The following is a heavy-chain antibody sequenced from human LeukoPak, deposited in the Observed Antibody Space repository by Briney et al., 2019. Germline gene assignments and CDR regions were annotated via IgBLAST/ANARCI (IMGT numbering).Heavy chain of an antibody. CDR3: VRGGAYCGGDCSGSLWYFDL. V-gene: IGHV3-30*03. J-gene: IGHJ2*01. Sequence: GGSLRLSCAASGFAFSPYDMHWVRQAPGKTLEWVAVISFDGNNKNYTESVRGRFTISRDKSKNTLFLKMASVTPEDTARYFCVRGGAYCGGDCSGSLWYFDLWGRGTLVIVSS. D-gene: IGHD2-21*02. CDR1: GFAFSPYD. CDR2: ISFDGNNK.